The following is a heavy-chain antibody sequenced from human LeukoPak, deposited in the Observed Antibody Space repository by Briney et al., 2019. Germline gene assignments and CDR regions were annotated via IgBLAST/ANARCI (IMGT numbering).Heavy chain of an antibody. CDR2: ISGSGGST. CDR3: AKGGDYDYVWGSYRLLDY. V-gene: IGHV3-23*01. J-gene: IGHJ4*02. Sequence: GGSLRLSCAASGFTFSSYAMSWVRQAPGKGLEWVSAISGSGGSTYYADSVKGRFTISRDNSKNTLYLQMNSLRAEDTAVYYCAKGGDYDYVWGSYRLLDYWGQGTLVTVSS. CDR1: GFTFSSYA. D-gene: IGHD3-16*02.